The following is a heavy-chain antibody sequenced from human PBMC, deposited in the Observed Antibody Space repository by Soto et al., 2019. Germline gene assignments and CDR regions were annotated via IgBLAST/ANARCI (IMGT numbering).Heavy chain of an antibody. J-gene: IGHJ4*02. CDR2: IWYDGSNK. Sequence: QVQLVESGGGVVQPGRSLRLSCAASGFTFSSDGMHWVRQAPGKGLEWVAVIWYDGSNKYYADSEKGRFTISRHSSKNTLYLHMNSLRAEDTAVYYCARDFVESAWTYYYDSSGYDYWGQGGLVTVSS. CDR3: ARDFVESAWTYYYDSSGYDY. CDR1: GFTFSSDG. V-gene: IGHV3-33*01. D-gene: IGHD3-22*01.